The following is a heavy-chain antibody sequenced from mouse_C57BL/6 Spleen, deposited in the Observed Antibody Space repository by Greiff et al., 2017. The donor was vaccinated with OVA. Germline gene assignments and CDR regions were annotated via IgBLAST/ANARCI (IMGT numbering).Heavy chain of an antibody. CDR2: ISSGSSTI. CDR3: ARGATEYYYAMDY. Sequence: EVMLVESGGGLVKPGGSLKLSCAASGFTFSDYGMHWVRQAPEKGLEWVAYISSGSSTIYYADTVKGRFTISRDNAKNTLFLQMTSLRSEDTAMYYCARGATEYYYAMDYWGQGTSGTVSS. D-gene: IGHD3-1*01. CDR1: GFTFSDYG. V-gene: IGHV5-17*01. J-gene: IGHJ4*01.